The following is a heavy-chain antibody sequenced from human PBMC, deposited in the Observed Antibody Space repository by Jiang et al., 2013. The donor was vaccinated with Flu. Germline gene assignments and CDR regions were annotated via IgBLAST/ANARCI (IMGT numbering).Heavy chain of an antibody. D-gene: IGHD6-19*01. CDR2: INTNTGNP. V-gene: IGHV7-4-1*02. Sequence: SELKKPGASVTVSCKASGYTLTTYAMNWVRQAPGQGLEWMGWINTNTGNPTYAQGFTGRFVFSLDTSVSTAYLQISSLKAEDTAVYYCARGGRAGSSGWYDYFEYWGQGTLVTVSS. J-gene: IGHJ4*02. CDR3: ARGGRAGSSGWYDYFEY. CDR1: GYTLTTYA.